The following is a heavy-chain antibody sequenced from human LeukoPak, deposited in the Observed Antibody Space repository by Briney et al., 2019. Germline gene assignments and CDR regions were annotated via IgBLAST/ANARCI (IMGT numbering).Heavy chain of an antibody. CDR2: INHSGST. D-gene: IGHD7-27*01. CDR1: GGSFSGYY. V-gene: IGHV4-34*01. Sequence: SETLSLTCAVYGGSFSGYYWSWIRQPPGKGLEWIGEINHSGSTNYNPSLKSQVTISVDTSKNQFSLKLSSVTAADTAVYYCARTAWGIDYWGQGTRDSLSS. J-gene: IGHJ4*02. CDR3: ARTAWGIDY.